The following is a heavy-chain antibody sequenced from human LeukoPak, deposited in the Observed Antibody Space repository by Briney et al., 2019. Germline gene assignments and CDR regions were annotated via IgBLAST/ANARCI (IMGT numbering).Heavy chain of an antibody. J-gene: IGHJ5*01. CDR2: AYFRSTWYY. V-gene: IGHV6-1*01. D-gene: IGHD4-23*01. Sequence: SQTLSLTCAISGDSVSSDTAAWNWVRQSPSRGLEWLGRAYFRSTWYYDYAVSLEGRISVNPDTSKNQFSLHLNSVTPEDTAIYYCVRAGGRESSDFLGNFFDSWGQGTLVTVSS. CDR3: VRAGGRESSDFLGNFFDS. CDR1: GDSVSSDTAA.